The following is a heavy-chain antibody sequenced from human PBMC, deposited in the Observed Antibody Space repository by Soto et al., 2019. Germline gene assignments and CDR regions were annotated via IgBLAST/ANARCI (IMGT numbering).Heavy chain of an antibody. Sequence: TSETLCLTCTVAGGSISSYDWSWIRQPPGKGLEWIGYIYYSGSTNYNPSLKSRVTISVDTSKNQFSLKLSSWTAADTAVYSCASAPSSYCRGGSSYWKNYGGQGTRATVS. V-gene: IGHV4-59*01. CDR1: GGSISSYD. CDR2: IYYSGST. J-gene: IGHJ4*02. CDR3: ASAPSSYCRGGSSYWKNY. D-gene: IGHD2-15*01.